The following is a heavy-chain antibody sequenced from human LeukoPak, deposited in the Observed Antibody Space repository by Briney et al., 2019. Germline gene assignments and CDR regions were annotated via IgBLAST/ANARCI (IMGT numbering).Heavy chain of an antibody. D-gene: IGHD2-15*01. J-gene: IGHJ4*02. CDR3: ESRGYCSGGNCYTGAF. CDR1: GFTFSSHP. Sequence: GRSLRLSCAASGFTFSSHPMNWVRQAPGKGLEWVAVTSSDGKSKYYADSVKGRFTISRDNSKNTLYLQMSSLRPEDTAVYYCESRGYCSGGNCYTGAFGGQGTLVIVSS. V-gene: IGHV3-30*04. CDR2: TSSDGKSK.